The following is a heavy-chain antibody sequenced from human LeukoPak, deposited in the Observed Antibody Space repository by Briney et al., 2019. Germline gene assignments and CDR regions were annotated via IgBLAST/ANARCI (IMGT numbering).Heavy chain of an antibody. CDR2: IYYSGST. Sequence: SETLSLTXTVSGGSIRSDYWNWIRQPPGKGLEWIGYIYYSGSTNYNVSLKSRVTISVDTSKEQFSLRLSSVTAADTAVYYCARGTMGATHFDYWGQGTLVTVSS. J-gene: IGHJ4*02. CDR3: ARGTMGATHFDY. D-gene: IGHD1-26*01. V-gene: IGHV4-59*01. CDR1: GGSIRSDY.